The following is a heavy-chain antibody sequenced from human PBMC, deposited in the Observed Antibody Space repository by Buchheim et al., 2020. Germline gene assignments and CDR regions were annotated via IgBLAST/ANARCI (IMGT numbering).Heavy chain of an antibody. D-gene: IGHD6-19*01. Sequence: EVQLVESGGGLVQPGGSLRLSCAASGYRFSDYWMNWVRQAPGKGLEWVANIKQGGSDKYYVDSVKGRFTISRDNAKNSLYLQMNSLRVEDTAVYYCAGGTGWYPDYWCQRNL. J-gene: IGHJ4*02. CDR3: AGGTGWYPDY. CDR2: IKQGGSDK. CDR1: GYRFSDYW. V-gene: IGHV3-7*01.